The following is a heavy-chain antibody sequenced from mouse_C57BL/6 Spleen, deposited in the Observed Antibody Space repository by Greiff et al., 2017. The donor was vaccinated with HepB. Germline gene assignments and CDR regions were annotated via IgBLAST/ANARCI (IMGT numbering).Heavy chain of an antibody. CDR2: IHPNSGST. J-gene: IGHJ3*01. D-gene: IGHD1-1*01. Sequence: QVQLQQPGAELVKPGASVKLSCKASGYTFTSYWMHWVKQRPGQGLEWIGMIHPNSGSTNYNEKFKSKDTLTVDKSSSTAYMQLSSLTSEDSAVYYCARTYGSSYTWLAYWGQGTLVTVSA. CDR1: GYTFTSYW. CDR3: ARTYGSSYTWLAY. V-gene: IGHV1-64*01.